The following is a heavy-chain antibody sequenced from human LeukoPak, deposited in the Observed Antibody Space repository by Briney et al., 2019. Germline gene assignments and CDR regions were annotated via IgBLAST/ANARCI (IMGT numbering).Heavy chain of an antibody. CDR3: ARDQYSYAHAAH. D-gene: IGHD5-18*01. Sequence: PGGSLRLSCAASGFTVSSNYMSWVSQAPGKGLEWVSVIYSGGTTYYADSVKGRFTISRDNSKNTLHLQMNSLRAEDTAVYYCARDQYSYAHAAHWGQGTLVTVSS. CDR2: IYSGGTT. V-gene: IGHV3-66*01. CDR1: GFTVSSNY. J-gene: IGHJ4*02.